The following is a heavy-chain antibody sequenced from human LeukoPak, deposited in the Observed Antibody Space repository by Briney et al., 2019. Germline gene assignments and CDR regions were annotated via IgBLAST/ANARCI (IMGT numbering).Heavy chain of an antibody. CDR1: GYRLGGYY. J-gene: IGHJ4*02. CDR2: INPDSGVT. D-gene: IGHD3-10*01. V-gene: IGHV1-2*06. CDR3: AREAGGSGTYYIDY. Sequence: GASVKVSCKASGYRLGGYYMHWVRQAPGQGLEWMGRINPDSGVTGYAQKFQGRVTMTRDTSISTVYMDLRSVRSDDTAVYYCAREAGGSGTYYIDYWGQGTLVTVSS.